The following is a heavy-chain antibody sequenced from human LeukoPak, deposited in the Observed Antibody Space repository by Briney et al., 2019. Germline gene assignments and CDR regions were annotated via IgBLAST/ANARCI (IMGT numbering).Heavy chain of an antibody. Sequence: GGSLRLSCAASGFPFSSFWMAWVRQAPGKGLEWVANINQNGTEKSYVDSMEGRFTISRDNAENSVYLQLNNLRAEDTAVYYCAKQQLVSSVLDAFDIWGQGTMVTVSS. D-gene: IGHD6-6*01. CDR3: AKQQLVSSVLDAFDI. J-gene: IGHJ3*02. CDR2: INQNGTEK. V-gene: IGHV3-7*02. CDR1: GFPFSSFW.